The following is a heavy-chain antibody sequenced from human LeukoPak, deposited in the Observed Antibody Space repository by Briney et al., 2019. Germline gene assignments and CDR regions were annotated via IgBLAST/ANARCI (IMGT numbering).Heavy chain of an antibody. CDR3: AKDGRGSGYFPDY. V-gene: IGHV3-30*02. CDR1: GLTVSRNY. CDR2: IRYDGSNK. D-gene: IGHD3-22*01. Sequence: GGSLRLSCAASGLTVSRNYMSWVRQAPGKGLEWVAFIRYDGSNKYYADSVKGRFTISRDNSKNTLYLQMNSLRPEDSAVHYCAKDGRGSGYFPDYWGQGTLVTVSS. J-gene: IGHJ4*02.